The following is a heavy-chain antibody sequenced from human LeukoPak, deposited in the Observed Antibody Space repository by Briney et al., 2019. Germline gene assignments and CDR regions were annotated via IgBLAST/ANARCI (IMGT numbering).Heavy chain of an antibody. CDR3: ARLQNRGFDYGYDDAFDV. V-gene: IGHV4-59*08. J-gene: IGHJ3*01. CDR1: HGSISRYY. CDR2: IYYSGST. Sequence: PSETLSLTCIVSHGSISRYYWSWIRQPPGKGLERIGHIYYSGSTEYSPSLKSRVTISVDTSENQVSLKVTSVTAADTAVYYCARLQNRGFDYGYDDAFDVWGQGTMVTVSS. D-gene: IGHD5-18*01.